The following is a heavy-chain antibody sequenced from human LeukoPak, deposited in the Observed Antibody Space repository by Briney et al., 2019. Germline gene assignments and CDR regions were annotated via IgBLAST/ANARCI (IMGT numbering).Heavy chain of an antibody. CDR1: GFTFSSYA. CDR3: ARYDSSGYAEYFDY. V-gene: IGHV3-30*04. Sequence: PGGSLRLSCAASGFTFSSYAMHWVRQAPGKGLEWVAVISYDGSNKYYADSVKGRFTISRDNSKNTLYLQMNSLRAEDTAVYYCARYDSSGYAEYFDYWGQGTLVTVSS. CDR2: ISYDGSNK. J-gene: IGHJ4*02. D-gene: IGHD3-22*01.